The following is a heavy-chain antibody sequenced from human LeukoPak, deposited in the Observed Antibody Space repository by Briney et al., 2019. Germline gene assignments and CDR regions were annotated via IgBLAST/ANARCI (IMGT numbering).Heavy chain of an antibody. Sequence: PGGSLRLSCAASGFTFSSYGMHWVRQAPGKGLEWVAVISYDGSNKYYADSVKGRFTISRDNSKNTLYLQMNSLRAEDTAVYYCAKDRFGRYPEYTRAFGAFDIWGQGTMVTVSS. D-gene: IGHD3-10*01. CDR2: ISYDGSNK. J-gene: IGHJ3*02. V-gene: IGHV3-30*18. CDR1: GFTFSSYG. CDR3: AKDRFGRYPEYTRAFGAFDI.